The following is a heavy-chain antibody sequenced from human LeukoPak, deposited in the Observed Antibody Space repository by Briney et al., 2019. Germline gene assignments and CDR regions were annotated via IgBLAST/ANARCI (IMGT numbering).Heavy chain of an antibody. J-gene: IGHJ4*02. Sequence: GGSLRLSCAASGFTFSSYAMHWVRQAPGKGLEWVAVISYDGSNKYYADSVKGRFTISRDNSKNTLYLQMNSLRAEDTAVYYCARDESGYCSGGSCYPLYLDYWGQGTLVTVSS. V-gene: IGHV3-30-3*01. D-gene: IGHD2-15*01. CDR3: ARDESGYCSGGSCYPLYLDY. CDR1: GFTFSSYA. CDR2: ISYDGSNK.